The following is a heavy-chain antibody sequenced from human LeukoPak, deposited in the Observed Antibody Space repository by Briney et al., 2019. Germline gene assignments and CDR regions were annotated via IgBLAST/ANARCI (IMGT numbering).Heavy chain of an antibody. CDR2: IYYSGST. D-gene: IGHD3-3*01. V-gene: IGHV4-39*01. CDR1: GGSISSSSYY. J-gene: IGHJ4*02. CDR3: AILTYYDFWSGQVYYFDY. Sequence: SETLSLTCTVSGGSISSSSYYWGWIRQPPGKGLEWIGSIYYSGSTYYNPSLKSRVTISVDTSRNQFSLKLSSVTAADTAVYYCAILTYYDFWSGQVYYFDYWGQGTLVTVSS.